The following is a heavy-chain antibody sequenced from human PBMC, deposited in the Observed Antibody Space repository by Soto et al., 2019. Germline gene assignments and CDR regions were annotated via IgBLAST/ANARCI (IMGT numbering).Heavy chain of an antibody. CDR3: AREGDYYYGMDV. V-gene: IGHV3-21*01. CDR1: GFTFSSYT. J-gene: IGHJ6*02. CDR2: ITSSGTYI. Sequence: EVQLLESGGGLVKPGGSLRLSCAASGFTFSSYTMTWVRQAPGKGLEWVSSITSSGTYIYSADSVKGRFTISRDDAKRSVYLQMNSLRAEDTAVYYCAREGDYYYGMDVWGQGTTVTVSS.